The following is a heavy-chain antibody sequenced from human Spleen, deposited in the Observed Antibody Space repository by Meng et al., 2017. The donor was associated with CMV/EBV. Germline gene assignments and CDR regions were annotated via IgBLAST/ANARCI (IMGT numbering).Heavy chain of an antibody. CDR3: ARDRLGNGGHWFDT. D-gene: IGHD3-16*01. J-gene: IGHJ5*02. Sequence: ASGYPFTGYFIPWIRQAPGQGLEWMGYVSPKSGGTIYAQTFQGRVTMTRDTSINTVYVELSSLKTDDTAVYYCARDRLGNGGHWFDTWGQGTLVTVSS. V-gene: IGHV1-2*02. CDR2: VSPKSGGT. CDR1: GYPFTGYF.